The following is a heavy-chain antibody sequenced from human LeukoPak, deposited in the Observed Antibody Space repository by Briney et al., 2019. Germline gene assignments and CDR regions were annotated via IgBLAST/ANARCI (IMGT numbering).Heavy chain of an antibody. Sequence: SETLSLTCTVSGGSISSYYWSWIRQPPVKGLEWIGYIYYSGTTNYNPSLRSRVTISVDTSKNQFSLELSSVTAADTAVYYCARGVYIAAAQYGYWGQGTLVTVSS. D-gene: IGHD6-13*01. J-gene: IGHJ4*02. CDR3: ARGVYIAAAQYGY. CDR1: GGSISSYY. CDR2: IYYSGTT. V-gene: IGHV4-59*01.